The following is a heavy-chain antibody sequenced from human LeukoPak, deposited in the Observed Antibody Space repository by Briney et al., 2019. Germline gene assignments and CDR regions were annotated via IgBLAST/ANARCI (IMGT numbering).Heavy chain of an antibody. Sequence: KSSETLSLTCTVSGGSISSYYWSWIRQPPGKGLEWIGYIYYSGSTNYNPSLKSRVTTSVDTSKNQFSLKLSSVTAADTAVYYCARAIVVVAATVYYFDYWGQGTLVTVSS. D-gene: IGHD2-15*01. CDR3: ARAIVVVAATVYYFDY. V-gene: IGHV4-59*01. CDR1: GGSISSYY. CDR2: IYYSGST. J-gene: IGHJ4*02.